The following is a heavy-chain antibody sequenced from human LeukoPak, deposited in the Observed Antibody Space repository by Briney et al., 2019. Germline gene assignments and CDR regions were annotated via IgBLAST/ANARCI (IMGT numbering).Heavy chain of an antibody. Sequence: PSETLSLTCTVSGGSISSSSYYWGWIRQPPGKGLEWIGSIYYSGSTNYNPSLNRRVTISVDTSKNQFSLKLSSVTAADTAVYYCARIRFGYCDYWGQGTLVTVSS. CDR2: IYYSGST. CDR1: GGSISSSSYY. CDR3: ARIRFGYCDY. V-gene: IGHV4-39*01. D-gene: IGHD3-16*01. J-gene: IGHJ4*02.